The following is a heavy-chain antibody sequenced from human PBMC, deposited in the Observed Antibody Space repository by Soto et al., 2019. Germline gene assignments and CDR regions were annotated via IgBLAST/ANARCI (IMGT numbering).Heavy chain of an antibody. J-gene: IGHJ4*02. D-gene: IGHD2-21*02. CDR3: AREGMYDCGGDCYYFDY. Sequence: GASVKVSCKASGGTFSSYAISWVRQAPGQGLEWMGGIIPIFGTANYAQKFQGRVTITADKSTSTAYMELSSLRSEDTAVYYCAREGMYDCGGDCYYFDYCGQGTLVTSPQ. V-gene: IGHV1-69*06. CDR1: GGTFSSYA. CDR2: IIPIFGTA.